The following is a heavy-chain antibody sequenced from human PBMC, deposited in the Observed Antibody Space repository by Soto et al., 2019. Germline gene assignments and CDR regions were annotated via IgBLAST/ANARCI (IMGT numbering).Heavy chain of an antibody. J-gene: IGHJ3*02. Sequence: VQLVESGGGLVKPGGSLRLSCAASGFTFSSYSMNWVRQAPGKGLEWVSSISSSSSYIYYADSVKGRFTISRDNAKNSLYLQMNSLRAEDTAVYYCARALEVVDAFDIWGQGTMVTVSS. CDR1: GFTFSSYS. CDR3: ARALEVVDAFDI. D-gene: IGHD2-15*01. CDR2: ISSSSSYI. V-gene: IGHV3-21*01.